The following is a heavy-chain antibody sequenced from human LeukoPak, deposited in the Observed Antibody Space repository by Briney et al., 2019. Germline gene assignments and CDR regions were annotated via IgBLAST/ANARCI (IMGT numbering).Heavy chain of an antibody. CDR2: MNPNSGNT. D-gene: IGHD3-10*01. J-gene: IGHJ6*02. CDR3: ARGRQLLWFGYYYYYYGMDV. Sequence: GASVKVSCKASGYTFTSYDINWVRQATGQGLEWMGWMNPNSGNTGYAQKFQGRVTMTRNTSISTAYMELSSLRSEDTAVYYCARGRQLLWFGYYYYYYGMDVWGQGTTVTVSS. V-gene: IGHV1-8*01. CDR1: GYTFTSYD.